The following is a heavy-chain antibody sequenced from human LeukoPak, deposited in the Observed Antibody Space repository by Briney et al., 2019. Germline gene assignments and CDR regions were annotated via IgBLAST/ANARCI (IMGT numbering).Heavy chain of an antibody. D-gene: IGHD3-22*01. V-gene: IGHV1-2*02. CDR1: GYTFTGYY. CDR3: ARGPRGYYYDY. CDR2: INPNSGDT. Sequence: GASVKVSCKASGYTFTGYYMHWVRQAPGQGLEWMGWINPNSGDTKYAQKFQGRVTMTRDTSISTVYMEVSGLRPDDTAVYYCARGPRGYYYDYWGQGTLVTVSS. J-gene: IGHJ4*02.